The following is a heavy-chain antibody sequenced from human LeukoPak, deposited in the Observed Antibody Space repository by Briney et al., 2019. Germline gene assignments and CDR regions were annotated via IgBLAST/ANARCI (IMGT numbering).Heavy chain of an antibody. J-gene: IGHJ1*01. D-gene: IGHD3-16*01. CDR3: ARDQRPGWGEYFQH. V-gene: IGHV3-33*01. CDR2: IWCDGSNK. Sequence: GGSLRLSCAASEFTFSSYGMHWVRQAPGKGLEWVAVIWCDGSNKYYADSVKGRFTISRDNSKNTVYLQMNSLRVEDTAVYYCARDQRPGWGEYFQHWGQGTLVTVSS. CDR1: EFTFSSYG.